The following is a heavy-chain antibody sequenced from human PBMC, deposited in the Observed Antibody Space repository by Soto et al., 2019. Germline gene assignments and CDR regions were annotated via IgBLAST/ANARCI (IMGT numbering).Heavy chain of an antibody. CDR2: IWYDGSNK. J-gene: IGHJ4*02. D-gene: IGHD3-22*01. V-gene: IGHV3-33*01. CDR1: GFTFSSYG. Sequence: VQLVESGGGVVQPGRSLRLSCAASGFTFSSYGMHWVRQAPGKGLEWVAVIWYDGSNKYYADSVKGRFTISRDNSKNTLYLQMNSLRAEDTAVYYCAREATSVYYYDSSGGSYYFDYWGQGTLVTVSS. CDR3: AREATSVYYYDSSGGSYYFDY.